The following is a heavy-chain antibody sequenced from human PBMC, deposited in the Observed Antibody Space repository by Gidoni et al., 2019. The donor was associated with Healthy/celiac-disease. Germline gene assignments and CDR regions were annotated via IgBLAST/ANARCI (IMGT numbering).Heavy chain of an antibody. Sequence: QLQLQESGPGLVKPSETLSLTCNVSGGSISSSSYYWGWIRQPPGKGLEWIGSIYYSGSTYYNPSLKSRVTISVDTSKNQFSLKLSSVTAADTAVYYCARLWGMGSYDPDAFDIWGQGTMVTVSS. D-gene: IGHD5-18*01. V-gene: IGHV4-39*01. CDR3: ARLWGMGSYDPDAFDI. CDR1: GGSISSSSYY. J-gene: IGHJ3*02. CDR2: IYYSGST.